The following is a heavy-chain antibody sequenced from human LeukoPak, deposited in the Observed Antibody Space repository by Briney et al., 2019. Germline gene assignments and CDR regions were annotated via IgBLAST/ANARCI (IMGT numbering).Heavy chain of an antibody. CDR2: ISGSGGST. J-gene: IGHJ4*02. D-gene: IGHD3-10*01. Sequence: GGSLRLSCAASGFTFSSYAMSWVRQAPGKGLKWVSAISGSGGSTYYAASEKGRFTISRDNSKNTLYLQMNSLRAEDTAVYYWAKSFEPYGSGSYANYWGQGTLVTVSS. CDR3: AKSFEPYGSGSYANY. CDR1: GFTFSSYA. V-gene: IGHV3-23*01.